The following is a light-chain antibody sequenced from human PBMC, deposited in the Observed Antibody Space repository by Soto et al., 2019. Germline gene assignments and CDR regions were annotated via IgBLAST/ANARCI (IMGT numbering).Light chain of an antibody. J-gene: IGLJ2*01. CDR2: GNN. CDR3: AAWDDSLNGRG. CDR1: SSNIGSKP. V-gene: IGLV1-44*01. Sequence: QSVLTQPPSASGTPGQRVTISCSRSSSNIGSKPVIWYQQIPGTAPRLLIRGNNQRPSGVPDRFSGSKSGTSASLAISGLQSEDEADFHCAAWDDSLNGRGFGGGTKGTV.